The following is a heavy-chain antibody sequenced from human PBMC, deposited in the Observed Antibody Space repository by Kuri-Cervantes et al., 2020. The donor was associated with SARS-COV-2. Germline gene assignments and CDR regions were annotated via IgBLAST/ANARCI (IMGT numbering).Heavy chain of an antibody. D-gene: IGHD3-3*01. Sequence: GESLKISCAASGFTFSAYNMNWVRQAPGKGLEWVSYISNTGRIIWSADSVKGRFTISRDNAKNSLYLQMSSLRAEDTAVYYCARDPIDTIFGMAAYYYYYMDVWGKGTTVTVSS. J-gene: IGHJ6*03. CDR1: GFTFSAYN. CDR2: ISNTGRII. V-gene: IGHV3-11*04. CDR3: ARDPIDTIFGMAAYYYYYMDV.